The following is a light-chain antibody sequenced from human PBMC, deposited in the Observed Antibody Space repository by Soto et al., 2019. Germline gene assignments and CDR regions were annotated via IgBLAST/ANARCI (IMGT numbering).Light chain of an antibody. Sequence: EIVLTQSPGTLSLSPGERATLSCRASQSVSNDYLTWYQQKPGQAPRLLIYGASSRAAGIPDRFSGSGSGTDFALTISRQEPEDFAVYYCQQYGNSPPVYTFGQGTKLEIK. CDR2: GAS. CDR1: QSVSNDY. CDR3: QQYGNSPPVYT. V-gene: IGKV3-20*01. J-gene: IGKJ2*01.